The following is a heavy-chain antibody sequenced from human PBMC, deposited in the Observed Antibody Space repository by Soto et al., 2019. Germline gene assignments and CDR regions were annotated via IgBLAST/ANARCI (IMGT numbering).Heavy chain of an antibody. V-gene: IGHV2-5*02. J-gene: IGHJ5*02. CDR2: IYWDDDK. Sequence: SGPTLVNPTQTLTLTCTFSGFSLSPSGVGVGWIRQPPGKALEWLALIYWDDDKRYSPPLKSRLTITKETSKNQVVLTMTNMDPVDTATYYCAHTRVHLDILANWFDPWGQGTLVTVSS. D-gene: IGHD3-9*01. CDR3: AHTRVHLDILANWFDP. CDR1: GFSLSPSGVG.